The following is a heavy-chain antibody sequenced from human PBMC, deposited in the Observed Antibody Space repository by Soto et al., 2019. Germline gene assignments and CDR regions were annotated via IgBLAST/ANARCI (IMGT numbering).Heavy chain of an antibody. V-gene: IGHV1-69*13. D-gene: IGHD3-9*01. CDR1: GGTFSSYA. J-gene: IGHJ5*02. Sequence: ASVKVSCKASGGTFSSYAISWVRQAPGQGLEWMGGIIPIFGTANYAQKFQGRATITADESTSTAYMELSSLKSEDTAVYYRARSQIFLRHLPGRNCLDPWGQGTLVTVSS. CDR2: IIPIFGTA. CDR3: ARSQIFLRHLPGRNCLDP.